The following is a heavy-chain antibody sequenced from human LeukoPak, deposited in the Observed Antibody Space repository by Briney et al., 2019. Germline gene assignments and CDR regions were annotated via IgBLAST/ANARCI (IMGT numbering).Heavy chain of an antibody. Sequence: SETLSLTCTVSGGSISSYYWSWIRQPPGKGLEWIGYIYYSGSTNYNPSLRSRVTISVDTSKNQFSLKLSSVTAADTAVYYCARRVNCSGGSCYGLNNWFDPWGQGTLVTVSS. CDR2: IYYSGST. D-gene: IGHD2-15*01. CDR1: GGSISSYY. J-gene: IGHJ5*02. V-gene: IGHV4-59*08. CDR3: ARRVNCSGGSCYGLNNWFDP.